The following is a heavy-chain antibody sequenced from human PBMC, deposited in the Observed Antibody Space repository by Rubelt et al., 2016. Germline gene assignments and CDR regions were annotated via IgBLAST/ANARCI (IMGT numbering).Heavy chain of an antibody. CDR1: GLSYSSYW. V-gene: IGHV3-7*04. D-gene: IGHD3-16*01. CDR2: IKQDGSEK. J-gene: IGHJ4*02. Sequence: EVQLVESGGGLVQPGGSLRLSCGVSGLSYSSYWMSWVRQAPGKGLEWVANIKQDGSEKYYVDSVKGRFTISSDNAKNSLYLQMNGLRAEDTAVYYCARDKMDMITFGDNAFDYWGQGTLVTVSS. CDR3: ARDKMDMITFGDNAFDY.